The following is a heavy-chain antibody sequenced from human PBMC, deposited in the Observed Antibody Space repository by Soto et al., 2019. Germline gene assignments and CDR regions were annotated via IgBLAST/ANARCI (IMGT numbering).Heavy chain of an antibody. CDR1: GYTFTSYY. CDR3: ASNGKYCSGGSCYSGWPDY. Sequence: GASVKVSCKASGYTFTSYYMHWVRQAPGQGLEWMGIINHSGGSTSYAQKFQGRVTMTRDTSTSTVYMELSSLRSEDTAVYYCASNGKYCSGGSCYSGWPDYWGQGTLVTVSS. CDR2: INHSGGST. V-gene: IGHV1-46*01. J-gene: IGHJ4*02. D-gene: IGHD2-15*01.